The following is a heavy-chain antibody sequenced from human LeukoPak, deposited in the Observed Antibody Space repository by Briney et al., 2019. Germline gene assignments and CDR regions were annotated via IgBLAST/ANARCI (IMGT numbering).Heavy chain of an antibody. J-gene: IGHJ5*02. D-gene: IGHD1-26*01. CDR3: ARGNSYYNWFDP. CDR2: IYYSGST. V-gene: IGHV4-59*01. CDR1: GGSISSYY. Sequence: SETLSLTCTVSGGSISSYYWSWIRQPPGKGLGWIGYIYYSGSTNYNPSLKSRVTISVDTSKNQFSLKLSSVTAADTAVYYCARGNSYYNWFDPWGQGTLVTVSS.